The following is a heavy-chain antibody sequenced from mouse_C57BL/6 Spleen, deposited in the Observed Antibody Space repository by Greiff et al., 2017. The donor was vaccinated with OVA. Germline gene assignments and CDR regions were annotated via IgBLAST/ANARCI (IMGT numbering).Heavy chain of an antibody. D-gene: IGHD1-1*01. CDR3: AREEEVYYGSSYAMDY. CDR2: ISSGSSTI. V-gene: IGHV5-17*01. J-gene: IGHJ4*01. Sequence: EVKVVESGGGLVKPGGSLKLSCAASGFTFSDYGMHWVRQAPEKGLEWVAYISSGSSTIYYADTVKGRFTISRDNAKNTLFLHMTSLRSEDTAMYYCAREEEVYYGSSYAMDYWGQGTSVTVSS. CDR1: GFTFSDYG.